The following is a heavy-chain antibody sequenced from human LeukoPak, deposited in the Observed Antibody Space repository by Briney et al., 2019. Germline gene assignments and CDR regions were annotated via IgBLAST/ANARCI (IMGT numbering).Heavy chain of an antibody. CDR2: IWSDGSNK. V-gene: IGHV3-33*01. J-gene: IGHJ6*02. CDR3: VRDSRYCPDV. CDR1: GFTFSSYG. D-gene: IGHD2-8*02. Sequence: GGSLRLSCAASGFTFSSYGMHWVRQAPGKGLEWVALIWSDGSNKYYADSVKGRFTISRDNSKNTLYLQMNSLRAEDTAVYYCVRDSRYCPDVWGQGTTVTVSS.